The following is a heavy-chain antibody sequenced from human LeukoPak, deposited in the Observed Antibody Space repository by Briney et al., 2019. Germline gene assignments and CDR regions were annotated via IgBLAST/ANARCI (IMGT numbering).Heavy chain of an antibody. D-gene: IGHD1-7*01. V-gene: IGHV1-18*01. CDR1: GYTFTSYG. CDR3: ARRGGTTRTLDY. Sequence: GASVKVSCKASGYTFTSYGISWVRQAPGQGLEWMGWISAYNGNTNYAQKLQGRVTMTRDTSTSTVYMELSSLRSEDTAVYYCARRGGTTRTLDYWGQGTLVTVSS. CDR2: ISAYNGNT. J-gene: IGHJ4*02.